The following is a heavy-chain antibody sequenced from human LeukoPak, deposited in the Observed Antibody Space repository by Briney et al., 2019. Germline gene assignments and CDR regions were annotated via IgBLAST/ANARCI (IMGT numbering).Heavy chain of an antibody. V-gene: IGHV3-43*02. CDR3: AKDTYDLWSGCFDY. D-gene: IGHD3-3*01. Sequence: GGSLRLSCSASGFTFDDYAMHWVRQVPGKGLEWVSLISGDGGSTYYADSVKGRFTISRDNSKNSLYLQMNSLRTEDTALYYCAKDTYDLWSGCFDYWGQGTLVTVSS. CDR1: GFTFDDYA. J-gene: IGHJ4*02. CDR2: ISGDGGST.